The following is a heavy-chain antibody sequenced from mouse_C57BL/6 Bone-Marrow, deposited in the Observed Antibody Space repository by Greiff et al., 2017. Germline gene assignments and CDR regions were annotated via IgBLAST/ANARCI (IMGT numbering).Heavy chain of an antibody. V-gene: IGHV5-9-1*02. CDR1: GFTFSSYA. CDR2: ISSGGDYI. CDR3: TRERYCYGSSDWYFDV. J-gene: IGHJ1*03. D-gene: IGHD1-1*01. Sequence: EVQVVESGAGLVKPGGSLKLSCAASGFTFSSYAMSWVRQTPEKRLEWVAYISSGGDYIYYADPVQGRFTISRDNARNTLYLQMSSLKSEDTAMYYWTRERYCYGSSDWYFDVWGTGTTVTVSS.